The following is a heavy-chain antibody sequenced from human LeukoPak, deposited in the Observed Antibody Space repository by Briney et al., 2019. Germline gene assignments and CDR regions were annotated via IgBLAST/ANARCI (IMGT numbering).Heavy chain of an antibody. V-gene: IGHV3-23*01. D-gene: IGHD3-22*01. J-gene: IGHJ4*02. CDR3: ARSPMNRYYYDSSGYYPKYYFDY. CDR1: GFTFSSYA. CDR2: ISGGGGST. Sequence: GGSLRLSCAASGFTFSSYAMSWVRQAPGKGLEWVSGISGGGGSTYYADSVKGRFTISRDNSKNTLYLQMNSLRAEDTAVYYCARSPMNRYYYDSSGYYPKYYFDYWGQGTLVTVSS.